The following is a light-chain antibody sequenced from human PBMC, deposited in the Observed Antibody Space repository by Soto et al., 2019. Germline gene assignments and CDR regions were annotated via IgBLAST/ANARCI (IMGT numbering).Light chain of an antibody. J-gene: IGKJ4*01. CDR1: RSFASSY. Sequence: EIVLTQSPATLSLSPGERATLSCRASRSFASSYLAWYQQKPGQAPRLLNYAASTRATGIPARFSGSGSATEFTLTISSLEPEDSAVYYCQQYKAWPPYTFGRGSKVEF. V-gene: IGKV3D-20*02. CDR3: QQYKAWPPYT. CDR2: AAS.